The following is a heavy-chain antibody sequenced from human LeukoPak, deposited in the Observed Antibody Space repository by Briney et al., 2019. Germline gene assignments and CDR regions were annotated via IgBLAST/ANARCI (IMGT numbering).Heavy chain of an antibody. J-gene: IGHJ4*02. V-gene: IGHV3-23*01. D-gene: IGHD3-10*01. CDR3: AYMRGLYYGIDY. CDR2: ISGSDGST. CDR1: GFTFSSYA. Sequence: GGSLRLSCAASGFTFSSYAMTWVRQAPGKGLEWVSSISGSDGSTYYADSVKGRLTISRDNSKNTLYLQMNSLRAEDTAVYYSAYMRGLYYGIDYWGQGTLVTVSS.